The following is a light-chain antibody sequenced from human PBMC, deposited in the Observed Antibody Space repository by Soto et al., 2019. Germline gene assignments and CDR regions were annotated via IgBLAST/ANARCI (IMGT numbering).Light chain of an antibody. J-gene: IGKJ5*01. CDR1: QSVSSN. Sequence: EVVMTQSPATLSVSPGERATLSCRASQSVSSNLAWYQQKPGQAPRLLIYGASSRATGIPARFSGSGSGTEFSLTISSLQSEDFAVYFCQQYNNWPPITFGQGTRLEIK. V-gene: IGKV3-15*01. CDR3: QQYNNWPPIT. CDR2: GAS.